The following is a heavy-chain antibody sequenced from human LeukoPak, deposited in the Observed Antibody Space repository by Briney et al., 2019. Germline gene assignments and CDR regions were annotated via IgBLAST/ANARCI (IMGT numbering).Heavy chain of an antibody. CDR3: ARNREYDYVWGSYRYKTVPGY. CDR1: GFAFSSYN. Sequence: GGSLRLSCAASGFAFSSYNMTWVRQAPGKGLEWVSSISSSNTYISYADSVKGRFTISRDNAKNSLYLQMNSLRAEDTAVYYCARNREYDYVWGSYRYKTVPGYWGQGTLVTVSS. V-gene: IGHV3-21*01. CDR2: ISSSNTYI. D-gene: IGHD3-16*02. J-gene: IGHJ4*01.